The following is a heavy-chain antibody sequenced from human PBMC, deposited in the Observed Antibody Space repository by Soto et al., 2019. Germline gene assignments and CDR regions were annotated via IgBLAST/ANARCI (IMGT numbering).Heavy chain of an antibody. CDR2: INHSGST. V-gene: IGHV4-34*01. CDR3: ARTVAGPGPYYFDY. D-gene: IGHD2-15*01. CDR1: GGSFSGYY. J-gene: IGHJ4*02. Sequence: PSETLSLTYAVYGGSFSGYYWSWIRQPPGEGLEWIWEINHSGSTNYNPSLKSRATISVDTSKNQFSLKLSSVTAADTAVDYCARTVAGPGPYYFDYWGQGTLVTVSS.